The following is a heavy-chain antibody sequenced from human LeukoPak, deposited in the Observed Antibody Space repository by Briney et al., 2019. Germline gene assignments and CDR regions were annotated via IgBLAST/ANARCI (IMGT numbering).Heavy chain of an antibody. CDR1: GFTFSSYG. CDR3: AKAALTGYEHY. D-gene: IGHD3-9*01. V-gene: IGHV3-30*18. Sequence: PGRSLRLSCAASGFTFSSYGMHWVRQAPGKGLEWVAVISYDGSNKYYADSVKGRFTISRDNSKNTLYLQMNSLRAEGTAVYYCAKAALTGYEHYWGQGTLVTVSS. CDR2: ISYDGSNK. J-gene: IGHJ4*02.